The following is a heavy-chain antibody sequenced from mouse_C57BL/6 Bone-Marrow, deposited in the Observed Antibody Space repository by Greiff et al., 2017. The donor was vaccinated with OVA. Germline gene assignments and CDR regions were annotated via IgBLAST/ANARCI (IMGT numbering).Heavy chain of an antibody. Sequence: VQLQQPGAELVRPGSSVKLSCKASGYTFTSYWMHWVKQRPIQGLEWIGNIDPSDSETHYNRKFKDKAPLTVDKSSSTAYMQLSGLTSEDSAVYYVARHYGNYDYWGQGTTLTVSS. V-gene: IGHV1-52*01. CDR3: ARHYGNYDY. CDR1: GYTFTSYW. CDR2: IDPSDSET. J-gene: IGHJ2*01. D-gene: IGHD2-1*01.